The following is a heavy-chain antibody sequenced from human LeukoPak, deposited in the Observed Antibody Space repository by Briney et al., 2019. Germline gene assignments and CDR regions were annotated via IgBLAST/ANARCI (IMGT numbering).Heavy chain of an antibody. J-gene: IGHJ4*02. CDR3: ASGPRITSEAKYYSDY. V-gene: IGHV1-2*02. CDR2: INPDSGGT. Sequence: ASVKLSCTASGYTFTNYYIHWVRQAPGQGLEWMGWINPDSGGTNYAQKFQGRVTMTRDTSISTAYMQLSRLRSDDTAVYYCASGPRITSEAKYYSDYWGQGTLVTVSS. CDR1: GYTFTNYY. D-gene: IGHD3-10*01.